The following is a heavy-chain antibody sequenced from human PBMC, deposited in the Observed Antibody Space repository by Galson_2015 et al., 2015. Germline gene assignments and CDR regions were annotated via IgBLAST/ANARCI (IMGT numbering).Heavy chain of an antibody. D-gene: IGHD2-15*01. CDR2: INPNSGGT. CDR3: ARGGYCSGGSCYGYYYYYGMDV. Sequence: SVKVSCKASGYTFTGYYMHWVRQAPGQGLEWMGWINPNSGGTNYAQKFQGWVTMTRDTSISTAYMELSRLRSDDTAVYYCARGGYCSGGSCYGYYYYYGMDVWGQGTMVTVSS. J-gene: IGHJ6*02. CDR1: GYTFTGYY. V-gene: IGHV1-2*04.